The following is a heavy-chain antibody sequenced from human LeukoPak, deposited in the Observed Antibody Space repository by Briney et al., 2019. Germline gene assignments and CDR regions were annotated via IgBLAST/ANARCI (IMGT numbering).Heavy chain of an antibody. D-gene: IGHD2-21*01. CDR1: GFSLSTSGEG. CDR2: IYWDDGK. V-gene: IGHV2-5*06. Sequence: SGPTLVKPTQTLTLTSTFSGFSLSTSGEGVGWMRQPPDKALERLALIYWDDGKHYPASLKSRLTLTKDTSKNQVVLTMTNMDPVDTATYYCAHKRFVAAAYAFDIWGQGTMVTVSS. J-gene: IGHJ3*02. CDR3: AHKRFVAAAYAFDI.